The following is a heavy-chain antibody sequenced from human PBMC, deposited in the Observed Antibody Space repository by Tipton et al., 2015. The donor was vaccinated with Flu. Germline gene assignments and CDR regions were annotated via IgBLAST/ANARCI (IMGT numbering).Heavy chain of an antibody. CDR3: ARTRGGYCSSSSCYADYFDY. D-gene: IGHD2-2*01. CDR1: GFTFSSFW. CDR2: IQQGGSEK. V-gene: IGHV3-7*01. J-gene: IGHJ4*02. Sequence: GSLRLSCAASGFTFSSFWMSWVRQAPGKGLEWVANIQQGGSEKHYVDSVKGRFTISRDNAKNSLHLQMNSLRAEDTAVYYCARTRGGYCSSSSCYADYFDYWGQGTPVTVSS.